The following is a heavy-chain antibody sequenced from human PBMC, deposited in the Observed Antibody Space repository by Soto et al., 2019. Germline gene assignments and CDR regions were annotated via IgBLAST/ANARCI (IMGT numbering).Heavy chain of an antibody. D-gene: IGHD1-26*01. J-gene: IGHJ4*02. V-gene: IGHV3-49*03. CDR3: TRDLRGQDRGSYYVGTYYFDY. CDR2: IRSKAYGGTT. Sequence: SLRLSCPTSGCTFGDYAMSCFRQAPGKGLEWVGFIRSKAYGGTTEYAASVKGRYTISRDDSKSIAYLQMNSLKTEDTAVYYCTRDLRGQDRGSYYVGTYYFDYWGQGT. CDR1: GCTFGDYA.